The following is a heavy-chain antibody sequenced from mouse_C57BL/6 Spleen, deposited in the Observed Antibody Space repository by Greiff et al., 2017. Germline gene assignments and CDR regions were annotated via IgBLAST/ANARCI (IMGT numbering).Heavy chain of an antibody. J-gene: IGHJ2*01. D-gene: IGHD1-1*01. CDR3: ARWAGTFDY. V-gene: IGHV1-82*01. CDR1: GYAFSSSW. CDR2: IYPGDGDT. Sequence: VQLKESGPELVKPGASVKISCKASGYAFSSSWMNWVKQRPGKGLEWIGRIYPGDGDTNYNGKFKGKATLTADKSSSTAYMQLSSLTSEDSAVYFCARWAGTFDYWGQGTTLTVSS.